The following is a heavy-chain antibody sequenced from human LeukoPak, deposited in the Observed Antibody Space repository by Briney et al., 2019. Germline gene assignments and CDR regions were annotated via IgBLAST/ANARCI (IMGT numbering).Heavy chain of an antibody. CDR2: ISVSGGNT. J-gene: IGHJ5*01. CDR1: GFTFSSYA. V-gene: IGHV3-23*01. CDR3: AKVAVHSSGWYGFDS. Sequence: PGGSLRLSCVASGFTFSSYAMTWVRQAPGKGLEWVSVISVSGGNTYYADSVKGRFTISRDNSKNTLYLQMSSLRVEDTAVYYCAKVAVHSSGWYGFDSWGQGTLVTVSS. D-gene: IGHD6-19*01.